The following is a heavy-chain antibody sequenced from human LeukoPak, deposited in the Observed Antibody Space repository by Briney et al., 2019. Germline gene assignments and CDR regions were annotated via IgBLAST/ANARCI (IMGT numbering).Heavy chain of an antibody. V-gene: IGHV3-30*02. CDR1: GFTFSSYG. CDR3: AKDYDILTGAPDFDY. J-gene: IGHJ4*02. Sequence: TGGSLRLSCAASGFTFSSYGMHWVRQAPGKGLEWVAFIRYDGSNKYYADSVKGRFTISRDNSKNTLYLQMNSLRAEDTAVYYCAKDYDILTGAPDFDYWGQGTLVTVS. CDR2: IRYDGSNK. D-gene: IGHD3-9*01.